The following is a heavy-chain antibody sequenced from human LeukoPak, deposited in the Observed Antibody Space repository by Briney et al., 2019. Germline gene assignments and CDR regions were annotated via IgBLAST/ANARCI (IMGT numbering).Heavy chain of an antibody. CDR3: ARDRVSDYGDYVDAFDI. CDR2: IWYDGSNK. V-gene: IGHV3-33*01. D-gene: IGHD4-17*01. J-gene: IGHJ3*02. Sequence: GGSLRLSCAASGFTFSSYGMHWARQAPGKGLEWVAVIWYDGSNKYYADSVKGRFTISRDNSKNTLYLQMNSLRAEDTAVYYCARDRVSDYGDYVDAFDIWGQGTMVTVSS. CDR1: GFTFSSYG.